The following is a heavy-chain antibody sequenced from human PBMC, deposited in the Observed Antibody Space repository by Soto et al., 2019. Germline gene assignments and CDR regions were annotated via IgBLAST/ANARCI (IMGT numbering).Heavy chain of an antibody. J-gene: IGHJ6*02. CDR2: ISSSGSTT. CDR3: AKGVAVAGYDYGLDV. D-gene: IGHD6-19*01. Sequence: QVQLVESGEGLVKSGGSLRLSCAASGFIFSNYYLTWIRQAPGRGLEWISYISSSGSTTDYADSVKGRFTISRDNSKNSLYLQMDFLRADDTAVYYCAKGVAVAGYDYGLDVWGQGTTVSVSS. CDR1: GFIFSNYY. V-gene: IGHV3-11*01.